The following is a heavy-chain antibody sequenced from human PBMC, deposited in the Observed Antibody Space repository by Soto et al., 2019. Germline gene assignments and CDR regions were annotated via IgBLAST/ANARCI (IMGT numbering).Heavy chain of an antibody. V-gene: IGHV3-15*01. CDR2: IKSKTDGGTT. CDR3: TTDQSITIFGVVIKDYYYYMDV. J-gene: IGHJ6*03. Sequence: GGSLRLSCAASGFTFSNAWMSWVRQAPGKGLEWVGRIKSKTDGGTTDYAAPVKGRFTISRDDSKNTLYLQMNSLKTEDKAVYYCTTDQSITIFGVVIKDYYYYMDVWGKGTTVTVSS. D-gene: IGHD3-3*01. CDR1: GFTFSNAW.